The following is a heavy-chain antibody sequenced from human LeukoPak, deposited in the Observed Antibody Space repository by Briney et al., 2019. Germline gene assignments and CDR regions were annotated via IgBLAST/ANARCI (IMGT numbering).Heavy chain of an antibody. CDR1: GGSVSSNY. J-gene: IGHJ4*02. D-gene: IGHD5-12*01. CDR2: IYHSGYA. V-gene: IGHV4-59*02. Sequence: SETLSLTCSVSGGSVSSNYWAWLRQPPGKGPEWIGYIYHSGYAKYNPSLKSRVTISVDTSKNQFSLKLSSVTAADTAVYYCARDMVATTYWGQGTLVTVSS. CDR3: ARDMVATTY.